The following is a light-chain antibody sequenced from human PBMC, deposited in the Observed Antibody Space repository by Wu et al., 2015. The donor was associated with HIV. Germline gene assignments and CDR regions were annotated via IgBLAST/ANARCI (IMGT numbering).Light chain of an antibody. CDR3: QQRSNWPLT. CDR2: DAS. CDR1: QSISTY. V-gene: IGKV3-11*01. J-gene: IGKJ4*01. Sequence: EIVMTQSPGTLSVSPGERATLSCRASQSISTYLAWYQQKLGQAPRLLIYDASNRATGIPARFSGSGSGTDFTLTVSSLEPEDFAVYYCQQRSNWPLTFGGGTKVEIK.